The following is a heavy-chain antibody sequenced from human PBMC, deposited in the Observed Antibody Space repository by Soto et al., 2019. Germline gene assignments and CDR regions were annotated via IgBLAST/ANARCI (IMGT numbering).Heavy chain of an antibody. Sequence: ASVKVSCKASGYTFTGYYMHWVRQAPGQGLEWMGWMNPNSGNTGYAQKFQGRVTMTRNTSISTAYMELSSLRSEDTAVYYCARGFMTTVPYFDYWGQGTLVTVSS. J-gene: IGHJ4*02. CDR1: GYTFTGYY. D-gene: IGHD4-17*01. CDR3: ARGFMTTVPYFDY. CDR2: MNPNSGNT. V-gene: IGHV1-8*02.